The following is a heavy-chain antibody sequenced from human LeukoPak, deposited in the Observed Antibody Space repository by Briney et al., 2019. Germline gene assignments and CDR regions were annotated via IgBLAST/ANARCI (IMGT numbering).Heavy chain of an antibody. V-gene: IGHV3-74*01. CDR1: GFTFSRYW. CDR2: INSDGSST. D-gene: IGHD5-18*01. Sequence: GGSLRLSCAAPGFTFSRYWMHWVRHGPGKGLVWVSRINSDGSSTSYADSVKGRFTISRDNAKNTLYLQMNRLRAEDTAVYYCARVRGYNYGYNYWGQGTLVTVSS. J-gene: IGHJ4*02. CDR3: ARVRGYNYGYNY.